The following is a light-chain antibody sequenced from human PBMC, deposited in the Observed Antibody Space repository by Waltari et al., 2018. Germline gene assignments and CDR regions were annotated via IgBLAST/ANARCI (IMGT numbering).Light chain of an antibody. CDR2: MAS. CDR1: QNVGTW. V-gene: IGKV1-5*03. J-gene: IGKJ2*01. CDR3: QQYSSFST. Sequence: DIQMTHSPSTLSASLGDRVTISCRASQNVGTWLAWYQQKPGKAPKLLIYMASSLESGVPSRFSGSGSGTEFTLTISSLQPDDFATYSCQQYSSFSTFGQGTKV.